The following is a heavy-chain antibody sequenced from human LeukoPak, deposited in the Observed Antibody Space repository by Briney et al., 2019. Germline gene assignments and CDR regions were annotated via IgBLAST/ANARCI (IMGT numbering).Heavy chain of an antibody. V-gene: IGHV4-59*01. CDR2: IYNTGIT. Sequence: PSETRSLTCTVSGGSISSDYWSWIRQPPGKGLEWIGYIYNTGITNSNPSLKSRVTISVDTSKNQFSLKLSSVTAADTAVYYCARDRDMDYYYYGMDVWGQGTTVTVSS. CDR1: GGSISSDY. J-gene: IGHJ6*01. CDR3: ARDRDMDYYYYGMDV.